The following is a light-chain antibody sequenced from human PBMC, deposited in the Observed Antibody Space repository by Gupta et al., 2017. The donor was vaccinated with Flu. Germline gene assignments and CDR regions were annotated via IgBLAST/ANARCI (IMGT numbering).Light chain of an antibody. CDR1: QSISSW. V-gene: IGKV1-5*03. CDR3: QQYSSYSRT. J-gene: IGKJ2*01. Sequence: DIQMTQSPSTLSAFVGDRVTITCRASQSISSWLAWYQQKPGRAPKLLIYKTSSLESGVPSRFSGSRSGTQFTLTINSLQPDDSATYFCQQYSSYSRTFGQGTKVEIK. CDR2: KTS.